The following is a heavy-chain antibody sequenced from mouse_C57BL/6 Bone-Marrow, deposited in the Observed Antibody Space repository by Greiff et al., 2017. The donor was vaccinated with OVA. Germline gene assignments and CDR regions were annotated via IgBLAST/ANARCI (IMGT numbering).Heavy chain of an antibody. CDR1: GYTFTSYW. CDR2: IYPGSGST. J-gene: IGHJ2*01. Sequence: QVQLQQPGAELVKPGASVKMSCKASGYTFTSYWITWVKQRPGQGLEWIGDIYPGSGSTNYNEKFKSKATLTVDKSSSTAYMQLSSLTSEDSAVYYCASSYYRNYFDYWGQGTTLTVSS. V-gene: IGHV1-55*01. D-gene: IGHD2-14*01. CDR3: ASSYYRNYFDY.